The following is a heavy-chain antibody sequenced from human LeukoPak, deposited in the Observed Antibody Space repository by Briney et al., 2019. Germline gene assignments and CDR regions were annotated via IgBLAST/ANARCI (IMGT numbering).Heavy chain of an antibody. J-gene: IGHJ4*02. D-gene: IGHD3-22*01. CDR1: GFTFSSYG. CDR3: ARAEYYYDSSGYYSFFDY. CDR2: ISYDGSNK. V-gene: IGHV3-30*19. Sequence: GGSLRLSCAASGFTFSSYGMHWVRQAPGKGLEWVAVISYDGSNKYYADSVKGRFTISRDNSKNTLYLQMNSLRAEDTAVYYCARAEYYYDSSGYYSFFDYWGQGTLVTVSS.